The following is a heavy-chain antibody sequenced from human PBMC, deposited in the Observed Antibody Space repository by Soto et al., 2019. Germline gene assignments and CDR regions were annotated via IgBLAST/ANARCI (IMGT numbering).Heavy chain of an antibody. CDR1: GFTFSSYA. D-gene: IGHD2-2*01. CDR2: ISGSGGST. V-gene: IGHV3-23*01. CDR3: AKDPEDIVVVPAAIPYGMDV. J-gene: IGHJ6*02. Sequence: EVQLFESGGGLVQPGGSLRLSCAASGFTFSSYAMSWVRQAPGKGLEWVSAISGSGGSTYYADSVKGRFTISRDNSKNTLYLQMNSLRAEDTAVYYCAKDPEDIVVVPAAIPYGMDVWGQGTTVTVSS.